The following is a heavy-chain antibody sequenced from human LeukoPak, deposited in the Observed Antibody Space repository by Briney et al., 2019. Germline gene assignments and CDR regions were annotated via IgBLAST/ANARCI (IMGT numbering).Heavy chain of an antibody. CDR1: VYTFTGYL. CDR3: ARDILTDDAFEI. CDR2: INPNSGGT. V-gene: IGHV1-2*02. J-gene: IGHJ3*02. Sequence: ASVKVSCKASVYTFTGYLMHWVRQAPGQGLEWMGWINPNSGGTNYAQKFQGRVTMTRDTSISTAYMELSRLTSDDTDVYYCARDILTDDAFEISGQGTMVTVSS. D-gene: IGHD7-27*01.